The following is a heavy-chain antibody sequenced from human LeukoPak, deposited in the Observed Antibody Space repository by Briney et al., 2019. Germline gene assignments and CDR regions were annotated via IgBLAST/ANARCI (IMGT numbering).Heavy chain of an antibody. Sequence: MTSETLSLTCTVSGGSISSFYWSWIRQPPGKGLEWIGYIYYSGSTNYNPSLKSRVTISVDTSKNQFSLKLSSVTAADTAVYYCAGIAAAGTKTYYYYYGMDVWGQGTTVTVSS. D-gene: IGHD6-13*01. V-gene: IGHV4-59*08. CDR3: AGIAAAGTKTYYYYYGMDV. J-gene: IGHJ6*02. CDR1: GGSISSFY. CDR2: IYYSGST.